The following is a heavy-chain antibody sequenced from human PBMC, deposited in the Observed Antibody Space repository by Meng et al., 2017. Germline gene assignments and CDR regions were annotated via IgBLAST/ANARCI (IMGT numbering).Heavy chain of an antibody. D-gene: IGHD2-2*01. CDR3: ARAQLSRLLDS. CDR1: GDSISGTYW. CDR2: VTHSGST. J-gene: IGHJ4*02. V-gene: IGHV4-4*02. Sequence: PQESGPGLVKPSETLSPPCAVSGDSISGTYWWSWIRLPPGKGLEWIGEVTHSGSTYYNPSLQSRVTISVDLYNNQFSLRLFSVTAADTAVYFCARAQLSRLLDSWGQGALVTVSS.